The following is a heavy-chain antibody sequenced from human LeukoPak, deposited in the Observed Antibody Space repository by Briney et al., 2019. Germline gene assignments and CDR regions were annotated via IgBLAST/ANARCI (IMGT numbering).Heavy chain of an antibody. V-gene: IGHV3-21*01. CDR3: AREGSDYDQDF. D-gene: IGHD4-17*01. CDR2: ISSGSGYI. CDR1: GFTFSSYI. Sequence: GGSLRLSCAAPGFTFSSYIMNWVRQAPGKGLEWVSSISSGSGYIYYADSVKGRFTISRDNAKNSLYLQMSGLRAEDTAVYYCAREGSDYDQDFWGQGTLVTVSS. J-gene: IGHJ4*02.